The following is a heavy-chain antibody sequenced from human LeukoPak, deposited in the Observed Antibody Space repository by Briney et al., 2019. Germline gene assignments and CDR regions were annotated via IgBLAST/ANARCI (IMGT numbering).Heavy chain of an antibody. CDR1: GFIFSRYA. CDR2: ISGSGDIT. J-gene: IGHJ4*02. CDR3: AKRSGTLVRGATFDY. D-gene: IGHD3-10*01. V-gene: IGHV3-23*01. Sequence: SGGSLRLSCAASGFIFSRYAMTWVRQAPGKGLEWVSIISGSGDITYYAGSVKGLFTISRDNSKNTLYLQMNSLRAQDTAVYYCAKRSGTLVRGATFDYWGQGTLITVSS.